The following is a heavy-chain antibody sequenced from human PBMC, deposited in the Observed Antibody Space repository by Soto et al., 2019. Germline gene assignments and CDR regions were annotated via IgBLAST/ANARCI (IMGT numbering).Heavy chain of an antibody. CDR3: ARDYSSSWPFDY. Sequence: GGSLRLSCAASGFTFSSYAMHWVRQAPGKGLEWVAVISYDGSNKYYADSVKGRFTISRDNSKNTLYLQMNSLRAEDTAVYYCARDYSSSWPFDYWGQGTLVTVSS. CDR2: ISYDGSNK. V-gene: IGHV3-30-3*01. J-gene: IGHJ4*02. CDR1: GFTFSSYA. D-gene: IGHD6-13*01.